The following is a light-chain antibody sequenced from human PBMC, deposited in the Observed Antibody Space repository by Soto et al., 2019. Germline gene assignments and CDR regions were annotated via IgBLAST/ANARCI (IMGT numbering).Light chain of an antibody. J-gene: IGKJ4*01. CDR1: QSISSY. Sequence: DIQMTQSPSSLSASVGDRVTITRRASQSISSYLNWYQQKPGKAPKLLIYAASSLQSGVPSRFSGSGSGTDFTLTISSLQPEDFETYYCQKYNSAPLTFGGGTKVDIK. V-gene: IGKV1-39*01. CDR3: QKYNSAPLT. CDR2: AAS.